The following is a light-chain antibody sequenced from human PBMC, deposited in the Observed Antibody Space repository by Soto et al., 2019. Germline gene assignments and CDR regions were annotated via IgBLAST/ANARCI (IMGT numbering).Light chain of an antibody. J-gene: IGKJ4*01. Sequence: DIQMTQSPSSVSASVGDRVTITCRASQDLNNWLAWYQQKPGKAPKLLIYAASTLQSGVPSRFSGSGSGTHFTLTISSLQAEDFGTYFCLQTNNFFGTFGGGTKVAIK. CDR2: AAS. V-gene: IGKV1-12*01. CDR1: QDLNNW. CDR3: LQTNNFFGT.